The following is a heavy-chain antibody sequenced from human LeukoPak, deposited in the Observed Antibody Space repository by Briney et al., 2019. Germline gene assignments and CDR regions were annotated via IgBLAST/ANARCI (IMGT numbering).Heavy chain of an antibody. V-gene: IGHV4-38-2*02. CDR2: IYHSGST. CDR3: ARSGVVPAAIYY. D-gene: IGHD2-2*01. CDR1: GYSISSGYY. J-gene: IGHJ4*02. Sequence: SETLSLTCTVSGYSISSGYYWGWIRQPPGKGLEWIGSIYHSGSTYYNPSLKSRVTTSVDTSKNQFSLKLSSVTAADTAVYYCARSGVVPAAIYYWGQGTLVTVSS.